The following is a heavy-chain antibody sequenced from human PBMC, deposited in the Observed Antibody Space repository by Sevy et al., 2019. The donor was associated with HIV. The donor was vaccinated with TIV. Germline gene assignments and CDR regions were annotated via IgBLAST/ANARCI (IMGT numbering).Heavy chain of an antibody. Sequence: GGSLRLAGAASGFTFSSYSMNWVRQAPGKGLEWVSSISSSSSYIYYADSVKGRFTISRDNAKNSLYLQMNSLRAEDTAVYYCARGGLGGFDYWGQGTLVTVSS. CDR3: ARGGLGGFDY. V-gene: IGHV3-21*01. J-gene: IGHJ4*02. D-gene: IGHD3-16*01. CDR1: GFTFSSYS. CDR2: ISSSSSYI.